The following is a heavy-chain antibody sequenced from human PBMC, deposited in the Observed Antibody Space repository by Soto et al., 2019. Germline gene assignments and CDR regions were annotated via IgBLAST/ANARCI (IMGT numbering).Heavy chain of an antibody. D-gene: IGHD2-15*01. CDR1: GFTFSSYG. CDR2: ISYDGSNK. J-gene: IGHJ4*02. V-gene: IGHV3-30*18. CDR3: AKDWRGYCSGGSCPYYFDY. Sequence: GGSLRLSCAASGFTFSSYGMHWVRQAPGKGLEWVAVISYDGSNKYYADSVKGRFTISRDNSKNTLYLQMNSLRAEDTAVYYCAKDWRGYCSGGSCPYYFDYWGQGTLVTVSS.